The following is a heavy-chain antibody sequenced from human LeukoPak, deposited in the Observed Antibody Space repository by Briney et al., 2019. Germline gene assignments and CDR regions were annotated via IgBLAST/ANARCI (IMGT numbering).Heavy chain of an antibody. CDR2: IYYSGST. J-gene: IGHJ5*02. D-gene: IGHD3-10*01. CDR1: GGSISSYY. V-gene: IGHV4-59*12. CDR3: ASGSGSYSHWFDP. Sequence: PSETLSLTCTVSGGSISSYYWSWIRQPPGKGLEWIGYIYYSGSTNYNPSLKSRVTISVDTSKNQFSLKLTSVTAADTAVYYCASGSGSYSHWFDPWGQGTLVTVSS.